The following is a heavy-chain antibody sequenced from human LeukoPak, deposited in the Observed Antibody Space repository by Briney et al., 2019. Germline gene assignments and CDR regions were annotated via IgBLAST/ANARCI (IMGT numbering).Heavy chain of an antibody. Sequence: GGSLRLSCAASGFTFSSYWMHWVRQVPGKGLVWVSRINSDGSTTSYADSVKGRFTISRDNAKNTLYLQMNSLRAEDTAVYYCARDRGQQWLDAFDIWGQGTMVTVSS. CDR1: GFTFSSYW. CDR3: ARDRGQQWLDAFDI. J-gene: IGHJ3*02. CDR2: INSDGSTT. D-gene: IGHD6-19*01. V-gene: IGHV3-74*01.